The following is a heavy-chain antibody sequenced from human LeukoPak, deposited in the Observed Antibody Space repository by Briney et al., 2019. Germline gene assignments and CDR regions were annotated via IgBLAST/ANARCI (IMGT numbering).Heavy chain of an antibody. CDR1: GXTFTSYY. CDR3: ARDXXDXXYYYYMDV. Sequence: AXGXTFTSYYMHWVRQAPGQGLEWMGIINPNGGSTSYAQKFQGRVTMTRDMSTSTVYMEMSSLRYEDTAVYYCARDXXDXXYYYYMDVWGKGTTVTVSS. CDR2: INPNGGST. J-gene: IGHJ6*03. V-gene: IGHV1-46*01.